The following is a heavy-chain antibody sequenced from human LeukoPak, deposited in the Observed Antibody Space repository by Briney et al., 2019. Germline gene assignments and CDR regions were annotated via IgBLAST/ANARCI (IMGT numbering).Heavy chain of an antibody. CDR1: AFTFTSDE. V-gene: IGHV3-48*03. CDR3: ARGPSIAARYGAFHI. D-gene: IGHD6-6*01. Sequence: PGGSLRLSRAVSAFTFTSDELSWVCQAPGKGLEWVSYISSSGNTISYADSVKGRFTISRDNAKNSLYLQVISLRAEDTAVYYCARGPSIAARYGAFHIWGQVTMVTVSS. CDR2: ISSSGNTI. J-gene: IGHJ3*02.